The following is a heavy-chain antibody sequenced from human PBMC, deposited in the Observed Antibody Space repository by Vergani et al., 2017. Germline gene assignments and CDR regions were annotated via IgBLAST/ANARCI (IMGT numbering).Heavy chain of an antibody. D-gene: IGHD7-27*01. CDR3: TTLSPNWAHW. CDR1: GFIFNNVW. CDR2: IKSKADGETT. V-gene: IGHV3-15*01. J-gene: IGHJ4*02. Sequence: EVQLVESGGRLVKPGGSLRLSCAASGFIFNNVWLRWVRQAPGKGLEWVARIKSKADGETTDYAAPVKGRFSISRDDSTNMLYLHMNSLKTEDTAVYYCTTLSPNWAHWWGQGTLVNVSS.